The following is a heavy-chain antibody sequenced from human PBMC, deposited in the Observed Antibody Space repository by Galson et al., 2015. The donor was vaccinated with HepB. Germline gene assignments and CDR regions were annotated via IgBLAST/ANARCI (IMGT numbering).Heavy chain of an antibody. V-gene: IGHV3-23*01. CDR2: ISDSGGTA. J-gene: IGHJ6*02. D-gene: IGHD1-1*01. CDR3: ARYRTTRKYSYQDGLDI. CDR1: RFTFSNYA. Sequence: SLRLSCAGSRFTFSNYAMNWVRQTPGKGLEWVSGISDSGGTASWADSVKGRFSTSRDNSRNTVYLQMNSLRGEDTGIYYCARYRTTRKYSYQDGLDIWGQGTTVTVSS.